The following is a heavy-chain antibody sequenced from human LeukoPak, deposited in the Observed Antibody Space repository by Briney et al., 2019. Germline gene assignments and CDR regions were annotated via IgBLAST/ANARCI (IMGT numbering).Heavy chain of an antibody. CDR1: GGSFSGYY. CDR2: INHSGST. J-gene: IGHJ4*02. Sequence: PSETLSLTCAVYGGSFSGYYWSWIRQPPGKGQEWIGEINHSGSTNYNPSLKSRVTISVDTSKNQFSLKLSSVTAADTAVYYCARGWSVILWFGESTNFDYWGQGTLVTVSS. D-gene: IGHD3-10*01. V-gene: IGHV4-34*01. CDR3: ARGWSVILWFGESTNFDY.